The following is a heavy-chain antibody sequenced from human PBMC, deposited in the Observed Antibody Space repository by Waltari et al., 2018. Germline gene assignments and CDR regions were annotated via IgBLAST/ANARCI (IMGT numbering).Heavy chain of an antibody. CDR2: ISSSGNYI. V-gene: IGHV3-21*02. J-gene: IGHJ6*02. CDR3: ARDYSTRTHYYYGLNV. Sequence: EEQLVESGGGQVKTGGSLRLPEAASGFTFSSYTLTWVRQAPGKGLEWVSSISSSGNYIYYAYSVRGRFTISRDNARNSLFLQMDGLRAEDSAVYYCARDYSTRTHYYYGLNVWGQGTTVTVSS. CDR1: GFTFSSYT. D-gene: IGHD2-15*01.